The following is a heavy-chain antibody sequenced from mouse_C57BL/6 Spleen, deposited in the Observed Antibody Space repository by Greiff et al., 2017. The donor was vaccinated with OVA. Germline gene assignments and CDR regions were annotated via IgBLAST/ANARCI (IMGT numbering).Heavy chain of an antibody. Sequence: VQLKESGPGLVKPSQSLSLTCSVTGYSIPSGYYWNWIRQFPGNKLEWMGYISYDGSNNYNPSLKNRISITRDTSKNQFFLKLNSVTTEDTATYYCARALLITTVIDDWGQGTTLTVSS. D-gene: IGHD1-1*01. CDR2: ISYDGSN. J-gene: IGHJ2*01. CDR3: ARALLITTVIDD. CDR1: GYSIPSGYY. V-gene: IGHV3-6*01.